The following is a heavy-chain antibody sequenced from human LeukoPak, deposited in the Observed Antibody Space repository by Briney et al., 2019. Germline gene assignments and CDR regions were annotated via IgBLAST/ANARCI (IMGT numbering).Heavy chain of an antibody. Sequence: RASVKVSFKASGYTFTAYYMHWVRQAPGQGLEWMGWIDPNSGATDSAQKFQGRVTVTRDTSINTVYMELSRLTSDDTAVYYCARGRASLTAWFVPWGQGTLVTVSS. CDR3: ARGRASLTAWFVP. CDR2: IDPNSGAT. D-gene: IGHD1-20*01. V-gene: IGHV1-2*02. CDR1: GYTFTAYY. J-gene: IGHJ5*02.